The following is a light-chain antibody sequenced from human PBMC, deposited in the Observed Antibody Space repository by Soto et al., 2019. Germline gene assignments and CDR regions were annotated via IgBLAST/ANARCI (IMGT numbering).Light chain of an antibody. V-gene: IGKV1-39*01. CDR2: TAS. CDR3: QQSYTTPFT. J-gene: IGKJ3*01. Sequence: DIQMTQSPSSLSAFVGDRVTITCRTSQTIRSSLNWYQQKPGKAPKLLIFTASSLQSGVPSRFSCSGSWTVFTLTIISLQPEDFATYYCQQSYTTPFTFDPGTKVDI. CDR1: QTIRSS.